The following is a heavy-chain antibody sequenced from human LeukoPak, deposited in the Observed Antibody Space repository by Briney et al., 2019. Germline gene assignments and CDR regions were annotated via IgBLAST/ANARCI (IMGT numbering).Heavy chain of an antibody. D-gene: IGHD5-24*01. CDR1: GFTFSDYY. V-gene: IGHV3-11*04. CDR3: ATGGSGDGYNYLRDAFDI. CDR2: ISSSGSTI. J-gene: IGHJ3*02. Sequence: GGSLRLSCAASGFTFSDYYMSWIRQAPGKGLEWVSYISSSGSTIYYADSVKGRFTISRDNAKNSLYLQMNSLRAEDTAVYYCATGGSGDGYNYLRDAFDIWGQGTMVTVSS.